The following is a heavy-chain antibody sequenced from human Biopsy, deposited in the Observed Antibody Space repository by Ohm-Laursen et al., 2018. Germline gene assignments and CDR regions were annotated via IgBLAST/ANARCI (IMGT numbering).Heavy chain of an antibody. CDR1: DGSISNIINY. V-gene: IGHV4-31*01. CDR2: IFNSANT. Sequence: SDTLSLTCTVTDGSISNIINYWGWIRQRPGKGLEWIGYIFNSANTYYNPSLKNLITISGDTSKNQFSLKLNSVTAADTAVYYCARGDYFDSNGYFWFDPWGQGTLVTVSS. D-gene: IGHD3-22*01. CDR3: ARGDYFDSNGYFWFDP. J-gene: IGHJ5*02.